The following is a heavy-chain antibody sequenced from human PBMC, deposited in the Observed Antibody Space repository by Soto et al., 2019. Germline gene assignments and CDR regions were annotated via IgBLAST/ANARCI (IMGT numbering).Heavy chain of an antibody. Sequence: SETLSLTCTVSGGSISSGGYYWAWIRQSPGRGLELFGCIFYSGSTYYSPSLKSRISFSVDTSKNQFSLTLTSVTAADTAVYFCARHGLTAYMAYYFDFWGQGTLVTVSS. D-gene: IGHD3-16*01. CDR1: GGSISSGGYY. V-gene: IGHV4-39*01. CDR2: IFYSGST. CDR3: ARHGLTAYMAYYFDF. J-gene: IGHJ4*02.